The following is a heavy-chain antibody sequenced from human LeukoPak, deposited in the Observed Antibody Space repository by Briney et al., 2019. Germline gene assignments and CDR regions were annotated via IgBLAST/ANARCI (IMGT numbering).Heavy chain of an antibody. V-gene: IGHV4-59*08. J-gene: IGHJ4*02. CDR1: GGSISSSY. D-gene: IGHD3-10*01. Sequence: SETLSLTCTVSGGSISSSYWSWFRQPPGKGLEWIGYIYYSGSTNYNPSLKSRVTISVDTSKNQFSLKLSSVTATDTAVYYCARSFYYGYNDYWGQGTLVTVSS. CDR3: ARSFYYGYNDY. CDR2: IYYSGST.